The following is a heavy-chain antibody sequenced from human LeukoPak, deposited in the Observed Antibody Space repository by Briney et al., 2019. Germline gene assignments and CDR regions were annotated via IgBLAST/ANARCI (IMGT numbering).Heavy chain of an antibody. J-gene: IGHJ6*02. Sequence: PGGSLRLSCAASGFNFTRYWMSWVRQAPGKGLEWVANIEQDGSEKYYVDSVKGRFTIARGNAKSSLYLQMNSLRAEYSAVYYCGRAMDVWGQGTTVTVSS. CDR3: GRAMDV. CDR2: IEQDGSEK. CDR1: GFNFTRYW. V-gene: IGHV3-7*04.